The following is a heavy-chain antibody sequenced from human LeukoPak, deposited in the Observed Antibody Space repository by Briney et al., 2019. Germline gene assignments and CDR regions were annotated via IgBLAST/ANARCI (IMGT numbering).Heavy chain of an antibody. J-gene: IGHJ5*02. Sequence: SVKVSCKASGGTFSSYAISWVRQAPGRGLEWMGGIIPIFGTANYAQKFQGRVTITADESTSTAYMELSSLRSEDTAVYYCARGRYCSGGSCYKNWFDPWGQGTLVTVSS. CDR1: GGTFSSYA. CDR2: IIPIFGTA. D-gene: IGHD2-15*01. V-gene: IGHV1-69*13. CDR3: ARGRYCSGGSCYKNWFDP.